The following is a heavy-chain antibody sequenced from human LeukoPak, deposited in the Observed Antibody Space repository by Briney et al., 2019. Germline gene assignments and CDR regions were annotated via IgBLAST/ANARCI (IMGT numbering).Heavy chain of an antibody. CDR2: IDTSGST. CDR3: ATTTKLAWFDP. V-gene: IGHV4-4*09. CDR1: GVSITTYY. J-gene: IGHJ5*02. Sequence: SETLSLTCTVSGVSITTYYWSWIRQPPGKGLEWIGYIDTSGSTNYNPSLKSRVTISVDTSKGQFSLNLSSVTAADTAVYYCATTTKLAWFDPWGQGTLVTVSS. D-gene: IGHD1-26*01.